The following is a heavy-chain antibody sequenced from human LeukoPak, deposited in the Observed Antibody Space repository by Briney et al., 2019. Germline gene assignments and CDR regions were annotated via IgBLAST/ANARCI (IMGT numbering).Heavy chain of an antibody. CDR3: ATSIAAHLGYDLDY. Sequence: ASVKVSRKVSGYTLTELSMHWVRQAPGEGLEWMGGFDPEDGETIYAQKFQGRVTMTEDTSTDTAYMELSSLRSEDTAVYYCATSIAAHLGYDLDYWGQGTLVTVSS. CDR2: FDPEDGET. D-gene: IGHD6-13*01. CDR1: GYTLTELS. J-gene: IGHJ4*02. V-gene: IGHV1-24*01.